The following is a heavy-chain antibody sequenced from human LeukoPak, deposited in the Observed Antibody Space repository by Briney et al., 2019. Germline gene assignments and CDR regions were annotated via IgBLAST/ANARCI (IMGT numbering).Heavy chain of an antibody. CDR1: GGSISSYY. CDR2: IYYSGST. V-gene: IGHV4-59*01. J-gene: IGHJ4*02. CDR3: ARSWDHYHFVY. Sequence: SETLSLTCTGSGGSISSYYWSWLRQPPGKGLEWIGYIYYSGSTNYNPSLKSRATISVDTSKNQFSLKLSSVTAADTAVYYCARSWDHYHFVYWGQGTLVTVSS. D-gene: IGHD1-14*01.